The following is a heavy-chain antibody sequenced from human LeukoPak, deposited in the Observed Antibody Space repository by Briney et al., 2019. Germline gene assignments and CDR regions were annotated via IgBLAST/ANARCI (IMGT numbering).Heavy chain of an antibody. CDR2: ISYDGNIK. J-gene: IGHJ6*03. CDR1: GFTLSSHA. Sequence: GGSLRLSCAASGFTLSSHAIHWVRQAPGKGLEWVALISYDGNIKYYADSVKGRFTISRDKSKNTLYLQMNSLRAEDTAVYYCAKEEWGFGEFPLFMDVWGKGTTVTISS. D-gene: IGHD3-10*01. V-gene: IGHV3-30*04. CDR3: AKEEWGFGEFPLFMDV.